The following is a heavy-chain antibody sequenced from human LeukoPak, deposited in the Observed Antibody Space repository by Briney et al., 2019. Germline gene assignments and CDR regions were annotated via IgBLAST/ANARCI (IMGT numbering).Heavy chain of an antibody. D-gene: IGHD2-15*01. V-gene: IGHV3-30*02. CDR2: ISHDGSDK. CDR1: GFTFNSDG. J-gene: IGHJ4*02. CDR3: AKDRRGSCNGGSCYCCDY. Sequence: GGSLRISSAASGFTFNSDGIHWVRQAPGKGQEWVAFISHDGSDKYSADSVKGRFTISRDNSKNTLYLQMSSLRAEDTAVYYCAKDRRGSCNGGSCYCCDYWGQGTLVTVSS.